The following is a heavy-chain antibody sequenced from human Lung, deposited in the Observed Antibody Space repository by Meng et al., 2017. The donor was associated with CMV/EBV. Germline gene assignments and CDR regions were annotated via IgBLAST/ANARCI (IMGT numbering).Heavy chain of an antibody. D-gene: IGHD3-3*01. CDR1: GYTFTGYY. V-gene: IGHV1-2*02. Sequence: ASVKVSXKASGYTFTGYYMHWVRQAPGQGLEWMGWINPNSGGTNYAQKFQGRVTMTRDTSISTAYMELSGLRSDDTAVYYCASYYDFWSGYYHFDYWGQGXLVTVSS. J-gene: IGHJ4*02. CDR3: ASYYDFWSGYYHFDY. CDR2: INPNSGGT.